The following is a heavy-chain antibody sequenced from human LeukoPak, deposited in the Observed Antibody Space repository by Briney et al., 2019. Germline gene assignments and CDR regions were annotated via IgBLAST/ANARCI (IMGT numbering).Heavy chain of an antibody. V-gene: IGHV3-23*01. J-gene: IGHJ4*02. D-gene: IGHD4-17*01. CDR3: ARGTTVTMWDTLYYLDY. Sequence: AGGSLRLSCEASGFTFTSYAMTWVRQAPGKGLEWVSGISGSGGHTYNADSVEGRFIISRDNAKNTLYLQMNSLRAEDTAVYYCARGTTVTMWDTLYYLDYWGQGTLVTVSS. CDR1: GFTFTSYA. CDR2: ISGSGGHT.